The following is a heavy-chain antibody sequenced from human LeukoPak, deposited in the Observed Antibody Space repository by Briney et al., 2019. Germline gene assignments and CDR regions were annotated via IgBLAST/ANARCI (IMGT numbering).Heavy chain of an antibody. CDR3: AKMNVLTGYYTPNFDF. CDR1: GFTFSSYG. D-gene: IGHD3-9*01. CDR2: VSGSGSST. V-gene: IGHV3-23*01. Sequence: GGSLRLSCAASGFTFSSYGMSWVRQAPGKGLEWVSVVSGSGSSTDYADSVKGRFTISRDNSKNTLYLQMSSLSAEDTAVYYCAKMNVLTGYYTPNFDFWGQGTLVTVSS. J-gene: IGHJ4*02.